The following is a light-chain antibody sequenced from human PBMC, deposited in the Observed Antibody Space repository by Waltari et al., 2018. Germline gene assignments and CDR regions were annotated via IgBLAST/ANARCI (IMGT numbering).Light chain of an antibody. CDR1: QSVSRN. CDR3: QQYNNWPPSIT. CDR2: AAS. J-gene: IGKJ5*01. V-gene: IGKV3-15*01. Sequence: ELVMTQSPASLSVSPGDRATLSCRASQSVSRNLAWYQQKPGQAPRLPIHAASTRATGIPARFSGGGSGTEFTLTISSLQSEDFAVYYCQQYNNWPPSITFGQGTRLEIK.